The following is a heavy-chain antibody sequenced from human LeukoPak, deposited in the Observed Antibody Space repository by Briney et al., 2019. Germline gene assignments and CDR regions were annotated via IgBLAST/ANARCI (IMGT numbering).Heavy chain of an antibody. Sequence: GGSLRLSCEASGFTVSSTHMVWVRQAPGKGLEWLSVTYTGGNSYYAGSVQGRFIISRDNSKNTLYLQMNSLRAEDTAVYYCARVDDLDAFDIWGQGTMVTVSS. CDR3: ARVDDLDAFDI. V-gene: IGHV3-53*05. J-gene: IGHJ3*02. CDR1: GFTVSSTH. CDR2: TYTGGNS. D-gene: IGHD2-2*03.